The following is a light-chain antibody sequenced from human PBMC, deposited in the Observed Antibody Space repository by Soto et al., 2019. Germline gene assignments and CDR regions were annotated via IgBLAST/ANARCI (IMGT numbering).Light chain of an antibody. V-gene: IGKV3-11*01. J-gene: IGKJ5*01. CDR1: HSVSSNY. CDR2: DAS. Sequence: EIVLTQSPDTLSLSPGERATLSCRASHSVSSNYLAWDQPKPGQAPRLLTSDASNRATGIPARFSGSGSGTGFTLTISSLEPEDFEVYYCHQRQYWPPLTFGQGTRLEIK. CDR3: HQRQYWPPLT.